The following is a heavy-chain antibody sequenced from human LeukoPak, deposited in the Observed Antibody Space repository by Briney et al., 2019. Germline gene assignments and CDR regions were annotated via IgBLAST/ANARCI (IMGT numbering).Heavy chain of an antibody. CDR2: VYYSGST. J-gene: IGHJ5*02. Sequence: PSETLSLTCTVSGGSISSYYWSWIRQPPGKGLEWIGYVYYSGSTNYNPSLKSRVTLSADTSKNQLSPKLSSVTAADTAVYYCARDSEPARFDPWGQGTLVIVSS. V-gene: IGHV4-59*12. CDR1: GGSISSYY. D-gene: IGHD6-25*01. CDR3: ARDSEPARFDP.